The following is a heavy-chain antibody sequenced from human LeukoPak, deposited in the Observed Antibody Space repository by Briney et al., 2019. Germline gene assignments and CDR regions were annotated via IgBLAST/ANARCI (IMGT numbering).Heavy chain of an antibody. V-gene: IGHV4-39*02. D-gene: IGHD3-3*01. CDR1: GGSLSSNSYY. CDR2: INHSGST. J-gene: IGHJ4*02. Sequence: SETLSLTCTVSGGSLSSNSYYWGWIRQPPGKGLEWIGDINHSGSTNYNPSLKSRVTILIDTSKNHFSLKLTSVTAADTAVYYCARASPSGSGFYQVYWGQGALVTVSS. CDR3: ARASPSGSGFYQVY.